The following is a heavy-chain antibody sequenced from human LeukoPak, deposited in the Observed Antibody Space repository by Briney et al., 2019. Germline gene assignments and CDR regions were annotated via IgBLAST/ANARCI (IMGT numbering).Heavy chain of an antibody. J-gene: IGHJ6*03. D-gene: IGHD6-13*01. CDR3: TRDPMYSSSWYPYYYYYYIDV. CDR1: GFTFGDYA. V-gene: IGHV3-49*04. CDR2: IRSKAYGGTT. Sequence: GGSLRLSCTASGFTFGDYAMSWVRQAPGKGLEWVGFIRSKAYGGTTEYAASVKGRFTISRDDSKSIAYLQMNSLKTEDTAVYYCTRDPMYSSSWYPYYYYYYIDVWGKGTTVTISS.